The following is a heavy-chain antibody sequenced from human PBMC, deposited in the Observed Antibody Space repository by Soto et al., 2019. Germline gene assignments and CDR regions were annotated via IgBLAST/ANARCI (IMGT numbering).Heavy chain of an antibody. V-gene: IGHV3-30*18. Sequence: GGSLRLSCAASGFTFSSYGMHWVRQAPGKGLEWVAVISYDGSNKYYADSVKGRFTISRGNSKNTLYLQMNSLRAEDTAVYYCANKVDTYYGMDVWGQGTTVTVSS. J-gene: IGHJ6*02. CDR1: GFTFSSYG. CDR3: ANKVDTYYGMDV. D-gene: IGHD2-15*01. CDR2: ISYDGSNK.